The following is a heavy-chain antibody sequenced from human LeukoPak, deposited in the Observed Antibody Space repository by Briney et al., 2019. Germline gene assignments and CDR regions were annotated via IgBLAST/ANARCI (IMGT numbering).Heavy chain of an antibody. J-gene: IGHJ4*02. Sequence: GGSLRLSCAASGFTVSLSYMNWFGQAPGKGLESVSVIYSGGGTYYAESVKGRFTISRDHSKNTLFLQMSSLKAEDTAVYYCARRMSTSWASDYWGQGTLVTVSS. CDR1: GFTVSLSY. D-gene: IGHD6-13*01. CDR3: ARRMSTSWASDY. V-gene: IGHV3-53*01. CDR2: IYSGGGT.